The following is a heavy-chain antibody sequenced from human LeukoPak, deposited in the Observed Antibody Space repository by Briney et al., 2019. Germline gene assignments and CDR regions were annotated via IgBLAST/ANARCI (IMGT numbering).Heavy chain of an antibody. CDR1: GYTFTSYG. D-gene: IGHD3-22*01. J-gene: IGHJ4*02. Sequence: ASVKVSCKASGYTFTSYGISWVRQAPGQGLEWMGWISAYNGNTNYAQKLQGRVTMTTDTSTSTAYMELRSLRSDDTAVYYCARVPLPGPYYYYDSSGYYIVWGQGTLVTVSS. CDR2: ISAYNGNT. CDR3: ARVPLPGPYYYYDSSGYYIV. V-gene: IGHV1-18*01.